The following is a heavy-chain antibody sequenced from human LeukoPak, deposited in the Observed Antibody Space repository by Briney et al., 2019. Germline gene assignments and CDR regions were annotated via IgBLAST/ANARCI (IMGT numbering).Heavy chain of an antibody. J-gene: IGHJ4*02. D-gene: IGHD1-1*01. V-gene: IGHV3-72*01. Sequence: GGSLRLSCAASGFTFSDHYMDWVRQAPGKGLEWVGRTRNKANSYTTEYAASVKGRFTISRGDSKNSLYLQMNSLKTEDTAVYYCARVDGGNGDYFDYWGRGTLVTVSS. CDR1: GFTFSDHY. CDR3: ARVDGGNGDYFDY. CDR2: TRNKANSYTT.